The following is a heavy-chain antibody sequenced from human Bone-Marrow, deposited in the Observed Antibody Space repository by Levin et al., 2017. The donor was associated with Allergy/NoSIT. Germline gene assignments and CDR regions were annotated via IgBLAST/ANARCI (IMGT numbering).Heavy chain of an antibody. CDR2: ISWNSAII. CDR1: GFTLDDYA. J-gene: IGHJ5*02. CDR3: ARATSLTNWFDP. Sequence: GGSLRLSCAASGFTLDDYAMHWVRQAPGKGLEWVSGISWNSAIIRYADSVKGRFIISRDNAKNSLYLQMTSLRHEDTAFYYCARATSLTNWFDPWGQGTLVTVSS. V-gene: IGHV3-9*01.